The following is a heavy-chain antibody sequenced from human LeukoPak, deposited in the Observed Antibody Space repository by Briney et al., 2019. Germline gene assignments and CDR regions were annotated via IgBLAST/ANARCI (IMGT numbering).Heavy chain of an antibody. J-gene: IGHJ6*02. CDR2: ISGSGGST. Sequence: PGGSLRLSCAASGFTFSSYAMHWVRQAPGKGLKWVSAISGSGGSTYYADSVKGRFTISRDNSKNTLYLQMNSLRAEDTAVYYCAKDLSYYDFWSGYRRYYYYYGMDVWGQGTTVTVSS. D-gene: IGHD3-3*01. CDR1: GFTFSSYA. V-gene: IGHV3-23*01. CDR3: AKDLSYYDFWSGYRRYYYYYGMDV.